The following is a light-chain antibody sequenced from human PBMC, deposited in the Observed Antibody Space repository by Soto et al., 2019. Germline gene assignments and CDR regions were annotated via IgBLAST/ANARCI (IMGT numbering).Light chain of an antibody. CDR2: DAS. CDR1: QSISSW. V-gene: IGKV1-5*01. Sequence: DIQMTQSPSTLSASVGDRVTITCRASQSISSWLAWYQQKPGQAPKLLIYDASSLESGVPSRFSGSGSGTEFTLTISSLQPDDFATYYCQQYNSGAAFGGGNKVEIK. CDR3: QQYNSGAA. J-gene: IGKJ4*01.